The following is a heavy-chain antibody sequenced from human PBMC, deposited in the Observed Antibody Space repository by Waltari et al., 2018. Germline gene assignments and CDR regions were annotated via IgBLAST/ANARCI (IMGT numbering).Heavy chain of an antibody. J-gene: IGHJ4*02. CDR1: GGSISSGSYY. V-gene: IGHV4-61*02. CDR3: ARETNYGSGSYYFDY. D-gene: IGHD3-10*01. Sequence: QVQLQESGPGLVKPSQTLSLTCTVSGGSISSGSYYWRWIRQPAGKGLEWIGRIYTSGSTNYNPSLKSRVTISVDTSKNQFSLKLSSVTAADTAVYYCARETNYGSGSYYFDYWGQGTLVTVSS. CDR2: IYTSGST.